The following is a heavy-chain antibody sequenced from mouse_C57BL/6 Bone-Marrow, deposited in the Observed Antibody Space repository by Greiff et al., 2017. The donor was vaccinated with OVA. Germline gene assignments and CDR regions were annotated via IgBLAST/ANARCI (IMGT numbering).Heavy chain of an antibody. CDR2: ISDGGSYT. D-gene: IGHD2-1*01. V-gene: IGHV5-4*01. CDR3: ARDPFYYGNYEYFDY. Sequence: EVKLMESGGGLVKPGGSLKLSCAASGFTFSSYAMSWVRQTPEKRLEWVATISDGGSYTYYPENVKGRFTISRDNAKNNLYLQMSHLKSEDTAMYYCARDPFYYGNYEYFDYWGQGTTLTVSS. CDR1: GFTFSSYA. J-gene: IGHJ2*01.